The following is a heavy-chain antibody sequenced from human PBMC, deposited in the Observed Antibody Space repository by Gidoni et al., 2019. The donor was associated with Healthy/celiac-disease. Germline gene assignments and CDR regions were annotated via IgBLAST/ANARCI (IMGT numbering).Heavy chain of an antibody. CDR2: INPNSGGT. CDR1: GYTFTGYY. V-gene: IGHV1-2*02. D-gene: IGHD3-9*01. J-gene: IGHJ5*02. Sequence: QVQLVQSGAEVKKPGASVKVSCKASGYTFTGYYMHWVRQAPGQGLEWMGWINPNSGGTNYEQKFQGRVTMTRDTSISTAYMELSRLRSDDTAVYYCARDTRDILTGYYLGFDPWGQGTLVTVSS. CDR3: ARDTRDILTGYYLGFDP.